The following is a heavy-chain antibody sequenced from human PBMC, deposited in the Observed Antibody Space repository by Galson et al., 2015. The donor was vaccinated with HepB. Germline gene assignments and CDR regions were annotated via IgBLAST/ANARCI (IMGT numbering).Heavy chain of an antibody. Sequence: CAISEDSVSSNSASWNWIRQSPSRGLEWLGRTYYRSKWYNDYAVSVKSRITINPDTSKNQFSLQLKSVTPVDTAVYYCASQDGHIWGQGTLVTVSA. CDR1: EDSVSSNSAS. J-gene: IGHJ4*02. CDR2: TYYRSKWYN. CDR3: ASQDGHI. D-gene: IGHD4-17*01. V-gene: IGHV6-1*01.